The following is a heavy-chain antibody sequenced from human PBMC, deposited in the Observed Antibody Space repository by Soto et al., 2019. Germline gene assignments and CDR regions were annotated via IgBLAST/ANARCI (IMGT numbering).Heavy chain of an antibody. V-gene: IGHV2-5*02. J-gene: IGHJ4*02. CDR2: IYWDDDK. CDR1: GFSLSTSGVG. Sequence: QITLKESGPTLVKPTQTLTLTCTFSGFSLSTSGVGVGWIRQPPGKALEGLALIYWDDDKRYSPSLKNSVTITKNTSENQVVLTMTNIDPVDAGTYYCAHRAYGGWLGYWGQGTLVTVSS. D-gene: IGHD6-19*01. CDR3: AHRAYGGWLGY.